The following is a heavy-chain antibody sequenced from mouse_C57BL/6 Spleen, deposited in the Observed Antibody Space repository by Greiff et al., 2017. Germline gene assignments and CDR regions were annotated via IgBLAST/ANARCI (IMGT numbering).Heavy chain of an antibody. D-gene: IGHD2-1*01. CDR3: ARWGNYDYYAMDY. Sequence: EVQLQQSGPELVKPGASVKISCKASGYSFTGYYMNWVKQSPEKSLEWIGEINPSTGGTTYNQKFKAKATLTVDKSSSTAYMQRKRLTSEDSAVYYCARWGNYDYYAMDYWGQGTSVTVSS. CDR2: INPSTGGT. J-gene: IGHJ4*01. V-gene: IGHV1-42*01. CDR1: GYSFTGYY.